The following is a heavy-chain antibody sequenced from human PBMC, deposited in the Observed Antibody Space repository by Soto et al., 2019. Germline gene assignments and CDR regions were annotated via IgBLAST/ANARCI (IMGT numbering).Heavy chain of an antibody. CDR1: GFTFSSYA. V-gene: IGHV3-64*02. J-gene: IGHJ6*02. CDR2: ISSNGGST. Sequence: GGSLRLSCAASGFTFSSYAMHWVRQAPGKGLEYVSAISSNGGSTYYADSVKGRFTISRDNSKNTLYLQMGSLRAEDMAVYYCARGGSGSYSHYYYYGMHVWGQGTTVTASS. CDR3: ARGGSGSYSHYYYYGMHV. D-gene: IGHD1-26*01.